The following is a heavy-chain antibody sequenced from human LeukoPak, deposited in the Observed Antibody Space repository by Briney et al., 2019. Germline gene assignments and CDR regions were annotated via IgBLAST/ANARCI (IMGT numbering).Heavy chain of an antibody. D-gene: IGHD3-10*01. Sequence: SQTLSLTCTVSRGSISSGDSNWGWIRQPPGKGLEWIGYIYYSGDTFYNPSLKSRFTISLDTYKTQYSLNLNSVTAADTAVYYCAREWRGVGAFDIWGLGTMVTVSS. J-gene: IGHJ3*02. CDR1: RGSISSGDSN. CDR2: IYYSGDT. CDR3: AREWRGVGAFDI. V-gene: IGHV4-30-4*01.